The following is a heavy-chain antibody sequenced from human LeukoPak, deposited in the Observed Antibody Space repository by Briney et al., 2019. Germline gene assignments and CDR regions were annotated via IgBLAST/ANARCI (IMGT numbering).Heavy chain of an antibody. CDR3: ARTPYSNWNYPYSDY. V-gene: IGHV5-51*01. CDR1: GYSFTSYW. CDR2: IYPGDSDT. D-gene: IGHD1-7*01. J-gene: IGHJ4*02. Sequence: GESLKISCKGSGYSFTSYWIGWVRQMPGKGLEWMGIIYPGDSDTRYSPSFQGQVTISADKSISTAYLQWSSLKASDTAMYYCARTPYSNWNYPYSDYWGQGTLVTVSS.